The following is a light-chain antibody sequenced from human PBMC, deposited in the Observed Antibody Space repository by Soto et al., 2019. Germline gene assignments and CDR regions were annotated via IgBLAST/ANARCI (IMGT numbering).Light chain of an antibody. CDR2: GAS. Sequence: IIFTQSPDTLSLSPGERATLSCSASQTVSSNYLAWCQQRPGQAPRLLIYGASTRAAGIPDRFSGSGSGTDFTLTITRLEPEDSAVYFCQQYTGPPTTFGQGTRLEIK. CDR1: QTVSSNY. J-gene: IGKJ5*01. CDR3: QQYTGPPTT. V-gene: IGKV3-20*01.